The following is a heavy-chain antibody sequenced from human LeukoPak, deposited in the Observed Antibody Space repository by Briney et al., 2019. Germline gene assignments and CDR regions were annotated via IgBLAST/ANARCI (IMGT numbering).Heavy chain of an antibody. D-gene: IGHD3-22*01. CDR3: AKGGVIAAAGNYYDSSGSKPYFDY. CDR2: ISGSGGST. CDR1: GFIFSDSA. Sequence: GGSLKLSCAASGFIFSDSAIHWVRQAPGKGLEWVSAISGSGGSTYYADSVKGRFTISRDNSKNTLYLQMNSLRAEDTAAYYCAKGGVIAAAGNYYDSSGSKPYFDYWGQGTLVTVSS. V-gene: IGHV3-23*01. J-gene: IGHJ4*02.